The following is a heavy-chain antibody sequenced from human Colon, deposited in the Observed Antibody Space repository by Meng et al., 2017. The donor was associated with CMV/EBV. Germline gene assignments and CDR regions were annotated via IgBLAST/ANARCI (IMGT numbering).Heavy chain of an antibody. J-gene: IGHJ4*02. V-gene: IGHV4-59*02. CDR3: ARGRYCSSTSCFPFEH. D-gene: IGHD2-2*01. Sequence: GSLRLSCNVSGDSVSSSYWHWIRQSPGKGLEWIGYIYYTVTSNYNPSLKSRATLSVDTSKNQISLRLTSVTAADTAVYYCARGRYCSSTSCFPFEHWGQGALVTVSS. CDR1: GDSVSSSY. CDR2: IYYTVTS.